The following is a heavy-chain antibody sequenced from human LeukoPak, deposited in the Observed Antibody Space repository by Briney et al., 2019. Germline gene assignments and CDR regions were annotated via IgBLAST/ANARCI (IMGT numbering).Heavy chain of an antibody. CDR1: GGSISSGGYS. V-gene: IGHV4-30-2*01. CDR2: IYHSGST. D-gene: IGHD6-19*01. J-gene: IGHJ4*02. CDR3: ARRIAVAGSEFDY. Sequence: SETLSLTCAVSGGSISSGGYSWSWIRQPPGKGLEWIGYIYHSGSTYYNPSLKSRVTISVDRSKNQFSLKLSPVTAADTAVYYCARRIAVAGSEFDYWGQGTLVTVSS.